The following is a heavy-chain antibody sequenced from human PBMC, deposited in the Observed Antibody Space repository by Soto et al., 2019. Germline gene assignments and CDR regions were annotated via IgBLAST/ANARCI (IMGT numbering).Heavy chain of an antibody. Sequence: QVQLVQSGAEVKKPGSSVKVSCKASGGTFSSYAISWVRQAPGQGLEWMGGIIPIFGTANYAQKFQGRVTITADKSTSKAYMEVSSLRSEDRAVYYWGRGGIVVVPAAIGVVRDGMAVWAQGPTVTVSS. D-gene: IGHD2-2*02. CDR2: IIPIFGTA. J-gene: IGHJ6*02. V-gene: IGHV1-69*06. CDR1: GGTFSSYA. CDR3: GRGGIVVVPAAIGVVRDGMAV.